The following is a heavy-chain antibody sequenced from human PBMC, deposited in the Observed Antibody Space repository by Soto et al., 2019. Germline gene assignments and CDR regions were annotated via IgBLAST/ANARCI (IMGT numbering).Heavy chain of an antibody. V-gene: IGHV1-2*02. Sequence: QVQLVQSGAEVGKPGASVKVSCKASGFTFTAYYIHWVRQARGQGPEWLGWINPNSGSTSYSQKIRARITLTRDTSISTAYMEMISLTSDDTAVFYCARANSIRPYYYNMDVWGQGTAVTVSS. CDR3: ARANSIRPYYYNMDV. J-gene: IGHJ6*02. D-gene: IGHD2-21*01. CDR1: GFTFTAYY. CDR2: INPNSGST.